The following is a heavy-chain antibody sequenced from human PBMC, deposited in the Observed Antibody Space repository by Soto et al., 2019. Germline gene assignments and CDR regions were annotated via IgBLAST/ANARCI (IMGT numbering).Heavy chain of an antibody. Sequence: GGSLRLSCAASGFTFSSYGMHWVRQAPGKGLEWVAVIWYDGSNKYYADSVKGRFTISRDNSKNTLYLQMNSLRAEDTAVYYCAGVPITGTTPVITDYWGQGTLVTSPQ. CDR3: AGVPITGTTPVITDY. CDR1: GFTFSSYG. CDR2: IWYDGSNK. D-gene: IGHD1-7*01. V-gene: IGHV3-33*01. J-gene: IGHJ4*02.